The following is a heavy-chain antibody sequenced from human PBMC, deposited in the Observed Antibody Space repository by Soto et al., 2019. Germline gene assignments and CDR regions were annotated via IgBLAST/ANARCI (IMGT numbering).Heavy chain of an antibody. CDR2: ISYDGSNK. D-gene: IGHD3-10*01. V-gene: IGHV3-30*18. Sequence: GGSLRLSCAASGFTFSSYGMHWVRQAPGKGLEWVAVISYDGSNKYYADSVKGRFTISRDNSKNTLYLQMNSLRAEDTAVYYCAKDPGGSGSYSLPSYWGQGTLVTVSS. CDR1: GFTFSSYG. CDR3: AKDPGGSGSYSLPSY. J-gene: IGHJ4*02.